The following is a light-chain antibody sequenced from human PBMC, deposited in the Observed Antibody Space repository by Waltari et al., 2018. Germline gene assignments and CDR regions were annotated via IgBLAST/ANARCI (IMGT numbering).Light chain of an antibody. J-gene: IGLJ2*01. CDR1: SSNIGAGFD. CDR2: GTS. V-gene: IGLV1-40*01. CDR3: QSYDSSLPL. Sequence: QSVLTQPPSVSGAPGQRVTISCTGSSSNIGAGFDVHWYQQLPGTAPKLLIFGTSNRPSGVPDRFSGSKSGTSASLAITGLQVEDEADYYCQSYDSSLPLFGGGTKLTVL.